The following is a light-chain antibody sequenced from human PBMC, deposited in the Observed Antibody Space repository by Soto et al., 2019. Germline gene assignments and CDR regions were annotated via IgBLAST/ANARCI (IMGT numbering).Light chain of an antibody. CDR2: SAS. Sequence: DIQMTQSPSSLSASVGDRVTITCRASRSINTYVNWYQQRPGKAPELLIYSASSLHTGVTSRFSSSGAGTDLTFTINSLLPEDFAIYYCQQTYSTPRTFGQGTKVDIK. CDR3: QQTYSTPRT. CDR1: RSINTY. J-gene: IGKJ1*01. V-gene: IGKV1-39*01.